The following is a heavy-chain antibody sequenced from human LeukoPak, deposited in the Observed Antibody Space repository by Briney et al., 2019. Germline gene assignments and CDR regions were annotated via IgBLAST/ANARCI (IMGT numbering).Heavy chain of an antibody. D-gene: IGHD3-22*01. CDR2: IWYDGSNK. CDR1: GFTFSSYG. Sequence: GRSLRLSCAASGFTFSSYGMHWVRQAPGKGLEWVAVIWYDGSNKYYADSVKGRFTISRDNSKNTLYLQMNSLRAEDTAVYYCATPTLDGSGYSGDYWGQGTLVTVSS. J-gene: IGHJ4*02. CDR3: ATPTLDGSGYSGDY. V-gene: IGHV3-33*01.